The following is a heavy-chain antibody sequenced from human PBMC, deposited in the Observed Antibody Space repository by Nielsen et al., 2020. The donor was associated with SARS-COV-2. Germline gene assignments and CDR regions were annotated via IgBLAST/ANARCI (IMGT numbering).Heavy chain of an antibody. D-gene: IGHD5-18*01. Sequence: GGSLRLSCAASGFSFSTYALNWVPHAPGKGLEWVSAITGRGGNTFYADSVKGRFTISRDNSKSTLYLQMNSLSAEDTAIYYCAKSDGGYSYGYPDYWGQGTLVTVSS. J-gene: IGHJ4*02. CDR2: ITGRGGNT. CDR1: GFSFSTYA. CDR3: AKSDGGYSYGYPDY. V-gene: IGHV3-23*01.